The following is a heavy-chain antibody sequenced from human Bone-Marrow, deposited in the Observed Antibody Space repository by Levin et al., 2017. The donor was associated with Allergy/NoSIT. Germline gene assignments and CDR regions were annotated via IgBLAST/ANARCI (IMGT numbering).Heavy chain of an antibody. J-gene: IGHJ3*02. Sequence: VASVKVSCKASGGTFSSNALNWVRQAPGQGLEWMGGIRPIFGTADYAQKFQVRVSITADESTGTAYMELSSLRSEDTAMYYCTMEANIVVLPAAGDSFDIWGQGTMVTVSS. D-gene: IGHD2-2*01. V-gene: IGHV1-69*13. CDR1: GGTFSSNA. CDR2: IRPIFGTA. CDR3: TMEANIVVLPAAGDSFDI.